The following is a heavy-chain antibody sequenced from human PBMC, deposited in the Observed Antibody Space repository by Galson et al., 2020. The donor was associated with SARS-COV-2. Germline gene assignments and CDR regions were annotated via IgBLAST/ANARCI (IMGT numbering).Heavy chain of an antibody. CDR2: LDWDDDK. CDR3: ARLTEVPAAMTSYYYGMDV. CDR1: GFSLSTSGMC. J-gene: IGHJ6*02. Sequence: SGPTLVKPTQTLTLPCTFSGFSLSTSGMCVRWIRQPPGQALEWLALLDWDDDKYYSTSLKTRLTISKDTSKNQVVLTMTNMDPVDTATYYCARLTEVPAAMTSYYYGMDVWGQGTTVTVSS. D-gene: IGHD2-2*01. V-gene: IGHV2-70*01.